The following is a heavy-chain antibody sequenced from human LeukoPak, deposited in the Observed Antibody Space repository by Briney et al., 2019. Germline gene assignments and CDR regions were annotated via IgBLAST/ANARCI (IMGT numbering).Heavy chain of an antibody. CDR3: ARPKSSYYYYMDV. CDR1: GGSFSGYY. J-gene: IGHJ6*03. V-gene: IGHV4-34*01. Sequence: SETLSLTCAVYGGSFSGYYWSWIRQPPGKGLEWIGEINHSGSTNYNPSLKSRVTISVDTSKNQFSLKLGSVTAADTAVYYCARPKSSYYYYMDVWGKGTTVTISS. D-gene: IGHD1-26*01. CDR2: INHSGST.